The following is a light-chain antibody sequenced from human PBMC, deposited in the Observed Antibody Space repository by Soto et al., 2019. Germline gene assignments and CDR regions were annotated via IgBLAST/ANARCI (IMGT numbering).Light chain of an antibody. CDR1: SSDVGGYNY. J-gene: IGLJ2*01. CDR2: EVT. CDR3: SSYAGSNQAVV. V-gene: IGLV2-8*01. Sequence: QSALTQPPSASGSPGQSVTISCTGTSSDVGGYNYVSWYQQHPGKAPKLMIYEVTKRPSGVPDRFSGSKSRNTASLTVSGLQAEDEAVYYCSSYAGSNQAVVFGGGTKLTVL.